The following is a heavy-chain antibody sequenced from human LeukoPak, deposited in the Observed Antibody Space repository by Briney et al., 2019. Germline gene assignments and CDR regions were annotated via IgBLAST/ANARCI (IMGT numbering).Heavy chain of an antibody. D-gene: IGHD3-10*01. CDR3: GRDAYYYRSGSFLNYMDV. CDR2: IYSSGST. J-gene: IGHJ6*03. V-gene: IGHV4-4*07. CDR1: GDSIISSY. Sequence: NPSETLSLTCTVSGDSIISSYWSWIRQPAGKGLEWIGRIYSSGSTKYNPSLKSRVTMSVDTSKNQFSLKLSFVTAADTAVYYCGRDAYYYRSGSFLNYMDVWGKGTTVTVSS.